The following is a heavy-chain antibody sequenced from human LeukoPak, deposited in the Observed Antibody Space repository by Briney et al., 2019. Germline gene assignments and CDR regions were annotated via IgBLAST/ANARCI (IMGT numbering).Heavy chain of an antibody. Sequence: GASVKVSCKASGYTFTSYAMNWVRQAPGQGLEWMGGINTNIGNPKYAQGFTGRFVFSLDTSVSTAYLQISSLKAEDTVVYYCARNDGSGRWYIWGQGTMVTVS. CDR2: INTNIGNP. J-gene: IGHJ3*02. V-gene: IGHV7-4-1*02. D-gene: IGHD3-10*01. CDR1: GYTFTSYA. CDR3: ARNDGSGRWYI.